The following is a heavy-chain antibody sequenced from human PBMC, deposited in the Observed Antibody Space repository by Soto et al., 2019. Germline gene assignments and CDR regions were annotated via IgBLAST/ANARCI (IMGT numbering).Heavy chain of an antibody. J-gene: IGHJ6*02. V-gene: IGHV2-70*01. Sequence: SGPTLVNPTQTLTLTCTFSGFSLSTSGMCVSWIRQPPGKALEWLALIDWDDDKYYSTSLKTRLTISKDTSKNQVVLTMTKIDPVDTATYYCARIRGYNWNPYYYGMDVWGQGTTVTVSS. CDR3: ARIRGYNWNPYYYGMDV. CDR2: IDWDDDK. CDR1: GFSLSTSGMC. D-gene: IGHD1-20*01.